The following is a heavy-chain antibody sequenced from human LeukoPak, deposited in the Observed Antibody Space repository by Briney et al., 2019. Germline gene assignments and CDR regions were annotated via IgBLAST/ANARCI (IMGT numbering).Heavy chain of an antibody. V-gene: IGHV3-21*01. J-gene: IGHJ3*02. D-gene: IGHD2-15*01. CDR1: GFTFSSYL. CDR3: ARDTTLCVGSCYFAPDAFDI. CDR2: ISSNSSYL. Sequence: GGSLRLSCAAYGFTFSSYLMNWVRQAPGKGLEWVSSISSNSSYLYYADSVKGRFTISRENAKNPLYLQINSLRAEDTAVYYCARDTTLCVGSCYFAPDAFDIWGQGTMVTVSS.